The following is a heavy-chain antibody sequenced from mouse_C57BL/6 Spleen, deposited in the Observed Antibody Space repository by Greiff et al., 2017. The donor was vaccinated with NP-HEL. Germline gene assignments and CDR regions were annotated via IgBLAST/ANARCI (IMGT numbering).Heavy chain of an antibody. J-gene: IGHJ1*03. Sequence: QVQLQQSGPGLVAPSQSLSITCTVSGFSLTSYGVSWVRQPPGKGLEWLGVIWGDGSTNYHSALISRLSIRKDNSKGHVYLKLNSLQTDDTATYYGAKTSYITTVVAPHWYFDVWGTGTTVTVSS. CDR1: GFSLTSYG. D-gene: IGHD1-1*01. V-gene: IGHV2-3*01. CDR3: AKTSYITTVVAPHWYFDV. CDR2: IWGDGST.